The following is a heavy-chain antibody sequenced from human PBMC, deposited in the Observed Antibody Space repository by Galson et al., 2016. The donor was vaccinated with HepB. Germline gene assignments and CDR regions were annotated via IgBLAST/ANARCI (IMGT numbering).Heavy chain of an antibody. D-gene: IGHD6-6*01. CDR1: GGSFSGYY. CDR3: ARLGIGAHTPRAESFQH. CDR2: ITQSGST. Sequence: SETLSLTCAVYGGSFSGYYWSWIRQPPGKGLQWIGEITQSGSTNYNPSLKSRVSISVDTPRNQFSLNLSYVTAADTAVYYCARLGIGAHTPRAESFQHWGQGTLVAVSS. V-gene: IGHV4-34*01. J-gene: IGHJ1*01.